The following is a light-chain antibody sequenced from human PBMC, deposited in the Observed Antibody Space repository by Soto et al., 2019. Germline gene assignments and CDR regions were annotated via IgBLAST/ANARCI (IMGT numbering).Light chain of an antibody. Sequence: DVPMTPSPSSLSASVGDRVTITCRASQVISNYLAWFQQKPGKAPKSLIYDASSLQTGVPSKFSGSRYGTDFTLTISSLQPEHFATYYCQQYNSSPRLTFAGGTKVEIK. CDR3: QQYNSSPRLT. CDR2: DAS. V-gene: IGKV1-16*02. J-gene: IGKJ4*01. CDR1: QVISNY.